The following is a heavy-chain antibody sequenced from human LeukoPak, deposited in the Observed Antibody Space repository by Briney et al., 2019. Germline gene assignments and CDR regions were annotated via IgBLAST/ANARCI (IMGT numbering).Heavy chain of an antibody. V-gene: IGHV1-69*06. CDR3: ARDLVAVAGTAPYYYYYYMDV. J-gene: IGHJ6*03. CDR2: IIPIFGTA. D-gene: IGHD6-19*01. Sequence: SVKVSCKASGGTFSSYAISWVRQAPGQGLEWMGGIIPIFGTANYAQKFQGRVTITADKSTSTAYMELSSLRPEDTAVYYCARDLVAVAGTAPYYYYYYMDVWGKGTTVTVSS. CDR1: GGTFSSYA.